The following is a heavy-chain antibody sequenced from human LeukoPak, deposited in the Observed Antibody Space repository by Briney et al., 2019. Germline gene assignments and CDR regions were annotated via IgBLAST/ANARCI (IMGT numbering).Heavy chain of an antibody. D-gene: IGHD3-3*01. J-gene: IGHJ5*02. V-gene: IGHV4-30-2*01. CDR2: IYHSGST. Sequence: SETLSLTCAVSGGSISSGGYSWSWIRQPPGKGLEWIGYIYHSGSTYYNPSLKSRVTISVDRSKNQFSLKLSSVTAADTAVYYCARLYYDFWNGYYTGWFDPWGQGTLVTVSS. CDR1: GGSISSGGYS. CDR3: ARLYYDFWNGYYTGWFDP.